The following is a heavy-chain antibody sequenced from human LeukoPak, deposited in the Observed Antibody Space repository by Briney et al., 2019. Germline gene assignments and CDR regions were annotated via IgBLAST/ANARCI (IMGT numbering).Heavy chain of an antibody. J-gene: IGHJ4*02. CDR3: ARGPGALDY. V-gene: IGHV3-30*03. CDR1: GFAFSRYG. D-gene: IGHD2-2*01. CDR2: ISHDGTNK. Sequence: PGRSLRLSCAASGFAFSRYGMHWVRQAPGKGLEGVALISHDGTNKNHADSVKGRFTISRDNSNNTLYLQMNSLRPEDTAVYYCARGPGALDYWGQGTLVTVSS.